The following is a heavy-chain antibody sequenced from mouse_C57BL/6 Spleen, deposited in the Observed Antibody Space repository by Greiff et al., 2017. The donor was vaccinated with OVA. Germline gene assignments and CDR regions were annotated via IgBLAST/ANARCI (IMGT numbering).Heavy chain of an antibody. D-gene: IGHD1-3*01. J-gene: IGHJ4*01. Sequence: VKLVESGAELVRPGASVTLSCKASGYTFTDYEMHWVKQTPVHGLEWIGAIDPETGGTAYNQKFKGKAILTADKSSSTAYMELRSLTSEDSAVYYCTRRGSKGVWGQGTSVTVSS. CDR1: GYTFTDYE. CDR3: TRRGSKGV. CDR2: IDPETGGT. V-gene: IGHV1-15*01.